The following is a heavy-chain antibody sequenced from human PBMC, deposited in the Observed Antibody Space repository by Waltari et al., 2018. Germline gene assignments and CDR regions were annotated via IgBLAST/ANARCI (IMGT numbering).Heavy chain of an antibody. D-gene: IGHD3-10*01. Sequence: EVQLVESGGGLVQPGGSLRLPCAASGFTFNTYRMKWIRQAPGKGLEWVANINPDGSQKFYVDSVKGRFTVSRDNAQNSLYLQMNNLRAEDTAVYYCTTLARGESGDYWGQGTLVTVSS. CDR2: INPDGSQK. J-gene: IGHJ4*02. CDR3: TTLARGESGDY. CDR1: GFTFNTYR. V-gene: IGHV3-7*01.